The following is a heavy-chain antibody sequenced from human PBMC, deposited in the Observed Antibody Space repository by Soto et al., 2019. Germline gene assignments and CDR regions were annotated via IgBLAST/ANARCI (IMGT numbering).Heavy chain of an antibody. V-gene: IGHV2-5*02. J-gene: IGHJ4*02. CDR3: AHRVLRTVFGLVTTTAINFDF. Sequence: QITLNESGPTQVKPRQTLTLTCTFSGFSLTTSGVGVGWIRQSPGKAPAWLALIYWDDDKGYSPSLKSRPTKTKDTSKNQVVLTMADLDPADTATYYCAHRVLRTVFGLVTTTAINFDFWGQGTPVAVSS. CDR2: IYWDDDK. D-gene: IGHD3-3*01. CDR1: GFSLTTSGVG.